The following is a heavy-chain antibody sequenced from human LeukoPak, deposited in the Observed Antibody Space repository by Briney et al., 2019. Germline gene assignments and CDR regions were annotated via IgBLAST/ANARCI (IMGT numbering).Heavy chain of an antibody. CDR2: IYYSGST. V-gene: IGHV4-30-4*08. Sequence: SETLSLTCTVSGGSISSGDYYWSWIRQPPGKGLEWIGYIYYSGSTYYNPSLKSRVTISVDTSKNQFSLKLSSVTAADTAVYYCARGADGYCSSTSCYPPLHNWFDPWGQGTLVTVSS. CDR1: GGSISSGDYY. CDR3: ARGADGYCSSTSCYPPLHNWFDP. J-gene: IGHJ5*02. D-gene: IGHD2-2*03.